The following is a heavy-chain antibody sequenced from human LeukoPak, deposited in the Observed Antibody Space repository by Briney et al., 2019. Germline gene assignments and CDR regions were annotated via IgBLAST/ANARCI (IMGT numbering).Heavy chain of an antibody. D-gene: IGHD3-10*01. V-gene: IGHV3-7*01. J-gene: IGHJ4*02. CDR3: ASGFGIFDY. CDR1: GFSFRDYW. CDR2: IKQDTIEK. Sequence: GGSLRRSCEASGFSFRDYWMTWIRQAPGKGLEWVANIKQDTIEKNYLDSVRGRFTISRDNAKNSLYLQMNSLRAEDTAVYYCASGFGIFDYWGQGALVTVSS.